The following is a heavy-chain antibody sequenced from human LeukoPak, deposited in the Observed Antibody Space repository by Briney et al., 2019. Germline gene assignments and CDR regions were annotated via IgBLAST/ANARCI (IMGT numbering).Heavy chain of an antibody. CDR3: VRLGATNWYFDL. Sequence: GGSLRLSCAASGFTFSSYAMSWVRQAPGKGLEWDSAISGSGGSTYYADSVKGRFTISRDNSKNTLYLQMNSLRAEDTAVYYCVRLGATNWYFDLWGRGNLVTVSS. J-gene: IGHJ2*01. CDR2: ISGSGGST. V-gene: IGHV3-23*01. CDR1: GFTFSSYA. D-gene: IGHD1-26*01.